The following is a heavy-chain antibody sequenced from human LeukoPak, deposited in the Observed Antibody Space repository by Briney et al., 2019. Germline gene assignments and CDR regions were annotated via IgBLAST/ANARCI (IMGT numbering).Heavy chain of an antibody. V-gene: IGHV3-21*01. J-gene: IGHJ3*02. Sequence: GGSLRLSCAASGFTFSSYSMNWVRQAPGKGLEWVSSISSSSSYIYYADSVKGRFTISRDNAKNSLYLQMNSLRAEDTAVYYCARASPLAESDAFDIWGQGTMVTVSS. CDR1: GFTFSSYS. CDR3: ARASPLAESDAFDI. CDR2: ISSSSSYI.